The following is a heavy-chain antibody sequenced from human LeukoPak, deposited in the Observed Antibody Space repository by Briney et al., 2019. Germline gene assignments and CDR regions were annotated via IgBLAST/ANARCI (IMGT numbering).Heavy chain of an antibody. Sequence: GGSLRLSCAASGFTLTTYSMHWVRQAPGIGLEWLSIISNDGSQTYYAESVRGRFTISRDTSQNTLYLQMRSLTTEDTAVYYCASAEHNAWHNFKSWGQGTLVTVSS. CDR2: ISNDGSQT. J-gene: IGHJ4*02. CDR3: ASAEHNAWHNFKS. V-gene: IGHV3-30*04. D-gene: IGHD1/OR15-1a*01. CDR1: GFTLTTYS.